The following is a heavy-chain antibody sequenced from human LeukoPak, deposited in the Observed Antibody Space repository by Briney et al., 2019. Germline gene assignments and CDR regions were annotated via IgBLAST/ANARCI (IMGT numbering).Heavy chain of an antibody. V-gene: IGHV3-23*01. CDR2: ITGSGDST. D-gene: IGHD2-15*01. CDR3: AKGTLRSCSGARCYPFDY. Sequence: GGSLRLSCAASGFSFSDYAMNWVRQAPGKGLEWVSSITGSGDSTYIADSVKGRFTIYGDNSKNTMYMQMNILRAEDTAVYYCAKGTLRSCSGARCYPFDYWGQGTLVNVSS. J-gene: IGHJ4*02. CDR1: GFSFSDYA.